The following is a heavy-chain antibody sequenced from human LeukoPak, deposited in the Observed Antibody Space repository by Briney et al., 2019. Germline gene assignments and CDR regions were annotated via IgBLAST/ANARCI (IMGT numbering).Heavy chain of an antibody. D-gene: IGHD2-8*01. Sequence: PSETLSLTCTVSGGSISSYYWSWIRQPPGKGLEWIGYIYYSGSTNYNPSLKSRVTISVDTSKNQFSLKLSSVTAADTAVYYCARVRRYCTSGVCPTGFDPWGQGTLVTVSS. CDR2: IYYSGST. J-gene: IGHJ5*02. CDR3: ARVRRYCTSGVCPTGFDP. V-gene: IGHV4-59*01. CDR1: GGSISSYY.